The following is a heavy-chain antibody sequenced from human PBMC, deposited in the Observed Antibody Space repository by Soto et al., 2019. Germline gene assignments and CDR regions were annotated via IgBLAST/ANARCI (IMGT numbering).Heavy chain of an antibody. CDR2: IYYSGST. Sequence: PSETLSLTCTVSGGSVSSGSYYWSWIRQPPGKGLEWIGYIYYSGSTNYNPSLESRVTISVDTSKNQFSLKLSSVTAADTAVYYCARDLGRGSYSDGMDVWGQGTTVTVSS. J-gene: IGHJ6*02. V-gene: IGHV4-61*01. CDR3: ARDLGRGSYSDGMDV. CDR1: GGSVSSGSYY. D-gene: IGHD3-16*01.